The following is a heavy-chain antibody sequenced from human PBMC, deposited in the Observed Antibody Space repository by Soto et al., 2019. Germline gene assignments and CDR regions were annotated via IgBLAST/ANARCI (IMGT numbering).Heavy chain of an antibody. Sequence: SETLSLTCTVSGGSISSYYWSWIRQPPGKGLEWIGYIYYSGSTNYNPSLKSRVTISVDTSKNQFSLKLSSVTAADTAVYYCARSYRRYCSGDSCYSYYYYYMDVWGKGTTVTVS. CDR2: IYYSGST. CDR3: ARSYRRYCSGDSCYSYYYYYMDV. D-gene: IGHD2-15*01. J-gene: IGHJ6*03. CDR1: GGSISSYY. V-gene: IGHV4-59*01.